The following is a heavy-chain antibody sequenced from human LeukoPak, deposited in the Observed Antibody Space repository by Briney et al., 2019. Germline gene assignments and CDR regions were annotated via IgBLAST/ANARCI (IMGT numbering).Heavy chain of an antibody. J-gene: IGHJ4*02. CDR3: ASSQARVVRGVIEDDY. V-gene: IGHV1-69*13. CDR2: IIPIFGTA. Sequence: SVKVSCKASGGTFSSYAISWVRQAPGQGLEWMGGIIPIFGTANYAQKFQGRVTITADESTSTAYMELSSLRSEDTAVYYCASSQARVVRGVIEDDYWGQGTLVTVSS. CDR1: GGTFSSYA. D-gene: IGHD3-10*01.